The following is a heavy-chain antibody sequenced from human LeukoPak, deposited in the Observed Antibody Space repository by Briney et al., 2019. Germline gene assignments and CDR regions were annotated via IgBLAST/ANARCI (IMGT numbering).Heavy chain of an antibody. CDR2: INHSGST. Sequence: SQTLSLTCTVSGGSISSGDYYWSWIRQPPGKGLEWIGEINHSGSTNYNPSLKSRVTISVDTSKNQFSLKLSSVTAADTAVYYCASGRFDDYGDYVDYWGQGTLVTVSS. D-gene: IGHD4-17*01. CDR3: ASGRFDDYGDYVDY. V-gene: IGHV4-30-4*01. J-gene: IGHJ4*02. CDR1: GGSISSGDYY.